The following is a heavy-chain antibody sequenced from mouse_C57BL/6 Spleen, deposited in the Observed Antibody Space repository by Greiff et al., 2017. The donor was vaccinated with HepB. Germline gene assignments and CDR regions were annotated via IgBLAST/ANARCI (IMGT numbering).Heavy chain of an antibody. J-gene: IGHJ3*01. Sequence: EVMLVESGGGLVQPGGSMKLSCVASGFTFSNYWMNWVRQSPEKGLEWVAQIRLKSDNYATHYAESVKGRFTISRDDSKSSVYLQMNNLRAEDTGIYYCTHSSGYEAWFAYWGQGTLVTVSA. CDR2: IRLKSDNYAT. V-gene: IGHV6-3*01. D-gene: IGHD3-2*02. CDR1: GFTFSNYW. CDR3: THSSGYEAWFAY.